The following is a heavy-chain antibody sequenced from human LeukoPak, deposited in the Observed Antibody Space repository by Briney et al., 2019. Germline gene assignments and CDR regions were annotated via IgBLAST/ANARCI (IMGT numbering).Heavy chain of an antibody. CDR2: ISYDGSNK. D-gene: IGHD2-2*01. CDR3: AKLYCSSTSCYGGEYYFDY. V-gene: IGHV3-30*18. CDR1: GFTFSSYG. Sequence: GGSLRLSCAASGFTFSSYGMHWVRQAPGKGLEWVAVISYDGSNKYYADSVKGRFTISRDSSKNTLYLQMNSLRAEDTAVYYCAKLYCSSTSCYGGEYYFDYWGQGTLVTVSS. J-gene: IGHJ4*02.